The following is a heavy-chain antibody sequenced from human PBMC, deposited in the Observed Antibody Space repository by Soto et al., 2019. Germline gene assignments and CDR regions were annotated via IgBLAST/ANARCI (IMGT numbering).Heavy chain of an antibody. CDR1: GGSVSSGSYY. V-gene: IGHV4-61*01. CDR3: ARDFGLLYVGPRCMDV. D-gene: IGHD2-15*01. J-gene: IGHJ6*02. Sequence: QVQLQESGPGLAKPSETLSLTCTVSGGSVSSGSYYWSWIRQPPGKGLEWIGYIYYSGSTNYNPSLKSRVTISVDTSKNQFSLKLSSVTAADTAVYYCARDFGLLYVGPRCMDVWGQGTTVTVSS. CDR2: IYYSGST.